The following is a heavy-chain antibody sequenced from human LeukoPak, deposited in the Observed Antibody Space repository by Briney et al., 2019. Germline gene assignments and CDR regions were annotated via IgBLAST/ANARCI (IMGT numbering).Heavy chain of an antibody. J-gene: IGHJ5*02. D-gene: IGHD2-8*01. CDR2: ISSSGSTI. CDR1: GFTFSDYY. Sequence: GGSLRLSCAASGFTFSDYYMSWIRQAPGKGLEWVSYISSSGSTIYYADSVKGRFTISRDNAKNSLYLQMNSLRAEDTAVYYCASRMVANNWFDPWGQGTLVTVSS. V-gene: IGHV3-11*04. CDR3: ASRMVANNWFDP.